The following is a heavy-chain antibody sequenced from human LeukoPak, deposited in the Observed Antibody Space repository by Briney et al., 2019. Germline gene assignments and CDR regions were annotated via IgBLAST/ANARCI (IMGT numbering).Heavy chain of an antibody. J-gene: IGHJ5*02. CDR2: INPNSGGT. D-gene: IGHD3-10*01. V-gene: IGHV1-2*02. Sequence: ASVKVSCKASGYTFTGYYMHWVRQAPGQGLEWMGWINPNSGGTNYAQKFQGRVTMTRDTSISIAYMELSRLRSDDTAVYYCARDYSGSGSASGPWGQGTLVTVSS. CDR1: GYTFTGYY. CDR3: ARDYSGSGSASGP.